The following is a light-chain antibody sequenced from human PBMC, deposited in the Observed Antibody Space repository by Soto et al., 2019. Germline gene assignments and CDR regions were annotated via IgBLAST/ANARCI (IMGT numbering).Light chain of an antibody. CDR2: DVS. V-gene: IGLV2-14*01. CDR3: SSYAGRGTVV. Sequence: QSALTQPASVSGSPGQSITISCTGTSSDVGNYNYVSWYQHHPAKAPKLMIYDVSNRPSGVSNRFSGSKSGNTASLTISGLQAEDEADYHCSSYAGRGTVVFGGGTKLTVL. CDR1: SSDVGNYNY. J-gene: IGLJ2*01.